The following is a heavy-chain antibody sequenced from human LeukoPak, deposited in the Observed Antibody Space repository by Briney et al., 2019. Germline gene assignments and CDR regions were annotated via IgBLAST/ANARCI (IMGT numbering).Heavy chain of an antibody. D-gene: IGHD1-26*01. J-gene: IGHJ3*01. Sequence: QAGGSLRLSCAASGFTFDDYAMHWVRQAPGKGLEWVSGISWNSGSIAYADSVKGRFTISRDNAKNSLYLQMNSLRAEDTALYYCAKGVRALHPDAFDLWGQGTMVSVSS. CDR2: ISWNSGSI. CDR3: AKGVRALHPDAFDL. CDR1: GFTFDDYA. V-gene: IGHV3-9*01.